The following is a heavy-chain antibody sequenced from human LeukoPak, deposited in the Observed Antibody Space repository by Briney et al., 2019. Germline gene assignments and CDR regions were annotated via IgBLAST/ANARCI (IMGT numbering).Heavy chain of an antibody. CDR2: INSDGSST. CDR3: ARDPVTAGYFDL. CDR1: GFTFSSYW. Sequence: PGGALRLSCAASGFTFSSYWMHWVRQAPGKGLVWVSRINSDGSSTSYADSVKGRFTISRDNAKNTLYLQMNSLRAEDTAVYYCARDPVTAGYFDLWGRGALVTVSS. J-gene: IGHJ2*01. D-gene: IGHD6-25*01. V-gene: IGHV3-74*01.